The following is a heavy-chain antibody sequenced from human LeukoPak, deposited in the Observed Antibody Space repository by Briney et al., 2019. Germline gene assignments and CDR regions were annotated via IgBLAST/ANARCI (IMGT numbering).Heavy chain of an antibody. V-gene: IGHV3-48*01. CDR1: GFTFTSDS. D-gene: IGHD5-24*01. J-gene: IGHJ4*02. Sequence: GSLRPSCAPSGFTFTSDSVNWVRQAPGEGLEWVSYISSSSSTIEYADSVKGRFTISRDNAKNSLYLQMNSLRAEDTAVYYCARGELRNGYNYVYWGQGTLVTVSS. CDR2: ISSSSSTI. CDR3: ARGELRNGYNYVY.